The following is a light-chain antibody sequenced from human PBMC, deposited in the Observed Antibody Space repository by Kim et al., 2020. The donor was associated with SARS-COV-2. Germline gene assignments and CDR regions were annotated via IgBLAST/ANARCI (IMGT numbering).Light chain of an antibody. CDR1: QSVSGSY. J-gene: IGKJ1*01. Sequence: SPGERATFSCRASQSVSGSYSAWYQQKPGQAPRLLIYDASTRATGIPDRFSGSGSGTDFTLTISRLEPEDFAVYYCQQHGSSPQTFGQGTKVDIK. V-gene: IGKV3-20*01. CDR2: DAS. CDR3: QQHGSSPQT.